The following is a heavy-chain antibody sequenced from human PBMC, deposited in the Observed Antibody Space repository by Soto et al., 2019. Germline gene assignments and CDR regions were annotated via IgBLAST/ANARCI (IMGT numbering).Heavy chain of an antibody. D-gene: IGHD6-13*01. V-gene: IGHV4-59*01. J-gene: IGHJ5*02. CDR3: ARQSVPAAAGTLIAGVWFDP. CDR2: IYYSGST. Sequence: PSETLSLTCTVSGGSISSYYWSWIRQPPGKGLEWIGYIYYSGSTNYNPSLKSRVTISVDTSKNQFSLKLSSVTAADTAVYYCARQSVPAAAGTLIAGVWFDPWGQGTLGTAPQ. CDR1: GGSISSYY.